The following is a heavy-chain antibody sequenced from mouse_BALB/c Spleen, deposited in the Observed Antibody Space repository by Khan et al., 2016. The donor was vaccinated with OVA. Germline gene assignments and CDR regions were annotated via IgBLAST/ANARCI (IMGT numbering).Heavy chain of an antibody. J-gene: IGHJ3*01. V-gene: IGHV1-31*01. CDR3: ARHGSTSWFAY. Sequence: VQLQQSGPELMKPGASVKISCKSSGYSFTSYYIHWVKQSHGKTLEWIGYIDPFTGGSTYNQKFKGKATLTVETSSSTAYMYLRSLKSEDSAVDYCARHGSTSWFAYWGQGTLVTVSA. CDR1: GYSFTSYY. CDR2: IDPFTGGS. D-gene: IGHD1-1*01.